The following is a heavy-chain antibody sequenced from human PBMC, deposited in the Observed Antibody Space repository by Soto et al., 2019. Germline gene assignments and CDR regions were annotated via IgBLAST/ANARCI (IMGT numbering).Heavy chain of an antibody. V-gene: IGHV1-69*01. CDR1: GGTFTSYA. CDR3: ARVIAAAGIHYYGMDV. CDR2: IIPIFGTA. Sequence: QVQLVQSGAEVKKPGSSVKVSCKASGGTFTSYAISWVRQAPGQGLEWMGGIIPIFGTANYAQKFQGRVTITADESTSTAYMELSSLRSEDTAVYYCARVIAAAGIHYYGMDVWGQGTTVTVSS. D-gene: IGHD6-13*01. J-gene: IGHJ6*02.